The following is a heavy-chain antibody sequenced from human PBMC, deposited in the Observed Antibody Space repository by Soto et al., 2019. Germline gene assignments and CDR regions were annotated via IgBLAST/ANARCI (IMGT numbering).Heavy chain of an antibody. CDR2: IYYDGTT. V-gene: IGHV4-39*02. D-gene: IGHD3-10*01. J-gene: IGHJ3*01. CDR3: ARFYGNAFDV. CDR1: GGSITTSSYN. Sequence: QRQLQESGPGLVKPAETLSLTCSVSGGSITTSSYNWDWIRQPPGKGLEWIGTIYYDGTTSYNPSLRSQVTISVDTSKNPFALRVNSVTAADMAVYYCARFYGNAFDVWGRGTVVTVSS.